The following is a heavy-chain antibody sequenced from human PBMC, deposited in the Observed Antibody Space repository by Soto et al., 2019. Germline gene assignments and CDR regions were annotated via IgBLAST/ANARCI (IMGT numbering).Heavy chain of an antibody. CDR3: ARDHGGYGTFDY. D-gene: IGHD5-12*01. CDR1: GYTFSSSA. CDR2: ISSSGVT. J-gene: IGHJ4*02. Sequence: QVRLVQSGPEVKKPEASVKVSCKASGYTFSSSAISWVRQAPGQGPEWLGWISSSGVTNYAQNFQGRVTLTVDSSKTTAYMEVRSLSSADTAIYYCARDHGGYGTFDYWGQGTLVTVSS. V-gene: IGHV1-18*04.